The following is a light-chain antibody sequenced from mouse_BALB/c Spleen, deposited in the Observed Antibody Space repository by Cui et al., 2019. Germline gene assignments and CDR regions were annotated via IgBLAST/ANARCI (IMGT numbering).Light chain of an antibody. CDR1: ASVSD. Sequence: QIVLTQSPARMSASQGEKVTMTCSASASVSDMYWYQQKPRSSPKPWIYLTSNLASGVPARFSGSGSGTSYSLTISSMEAEDAATYYCQQWSSNPRTFGGGTKLEIK. CDR3: QQWSSNPRT. V-gene: IGKV4-68*01. CDR2: LTS. J-gene: IGKJ1*01.